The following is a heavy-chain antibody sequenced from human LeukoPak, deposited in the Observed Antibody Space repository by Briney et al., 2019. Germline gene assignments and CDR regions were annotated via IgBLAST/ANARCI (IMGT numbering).Heavy chain of an antibody. CDR1: GGSISSGGYY. Sequence: PSETLSLTCTVSGGSISSGGYYWSWIRQPPGKGLEWVGYIFHTGSTYYNPSLKSRVTISVDTSKNQFSLKLSSVTAADTAVYYCARARLVTIFGVVIEGNWFDPWGQGTLVTVSS. J-gene: IGHJ5*02. V-gene: IGHV4-30-2*05. CDR3: ARARLVTIFGVVIEGNWFDP. CDR2: IFHTGST. D-gene: IGHD3-3*01.